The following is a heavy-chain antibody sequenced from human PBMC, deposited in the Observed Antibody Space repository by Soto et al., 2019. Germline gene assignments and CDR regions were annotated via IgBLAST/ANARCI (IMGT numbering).Heavy chain of an antibody. V-gene: IGHV4-30-2*01. D-gene: IGHD6-6*01. Sequence: SETLSLTCAVSGGSISSGGYSWSWIRQPPGKGLEWIGYIYHSGSTYYNPSLKSRVTISVDRSKNQFSLKLSSVTAADTAVYYCARDLVIYASSSRRGYYYYGMDVWGQGTTVTVSS. CDR1: GGSISSGGYS. CDR3: ARDLVIYASSSRRGYYYYGMDV. J-gene: IGHJ6*02. CDR2: IYHSGST.